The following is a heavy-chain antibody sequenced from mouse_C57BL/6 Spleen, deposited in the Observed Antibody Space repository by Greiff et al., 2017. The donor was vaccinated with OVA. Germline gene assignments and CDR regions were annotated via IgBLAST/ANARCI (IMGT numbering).Heavy chain of an antibody. CDR3: ARSAAQATAMDY. Sequence: VQLQQSGAELVKPGASVKISCKASGYAFSSYWMNWVKQRPGKGLEWIGQIYPGDGDTTYNGKFKGKATLTADKSSSTAYMQLSSLPSEDSAVYFCARSAAQATAMDYWGQGTSVTVSS. CDR1: GYAFSSYW. CDR2: IYPGDGDT. J-gene: IGHJ4*01. V-gene: IGHV1-80*01. D-gene: IGHD3-2*02.